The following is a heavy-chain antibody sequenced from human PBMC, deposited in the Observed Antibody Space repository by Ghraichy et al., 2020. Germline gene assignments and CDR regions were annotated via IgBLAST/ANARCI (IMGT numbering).Heavy chain of an antibody. V-gene: IGHV3-23*01. J-gene: IGHJ4*02. CDR3: AKGGRPAQNFFYRSGVITFAPIDS. CDR2: ITGSGDST. D-gene: IGHD3-10*01. CDR1: GFTFNNYA. Sequence: GESLNISCAASGFTFNNYAMSWVRQAPGKGLEWVSAITGSGDSTYYADSVKGRFTISRDNSKNTLYVQMNSLRAEDTAVYYCAKGGRPAQNFFYRSGVITFAPIDSWGQGTLVTVSS.